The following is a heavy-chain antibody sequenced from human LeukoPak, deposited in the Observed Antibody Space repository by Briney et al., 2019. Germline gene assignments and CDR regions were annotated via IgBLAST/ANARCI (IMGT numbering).Heavy chain of an antibody. V-gene: IGHV4-34*01. CDR2: INHSGST. J-gene: IGHJ4*02. Sequence: SETLSLTCAVYGGSFSGYYWSWIRQPPGKGLEWIGEINHSGSTNYNPSLKSRVTISVDTSKNQFSLKLSSVPAADTAVYYCASSFTDYYDSSGQVSWGQGTLVTVSS. CDR1: GGSFSGYY. CDR3: ASSFTDYYDSSGQVS. D-gene: IGHD3-22*01.